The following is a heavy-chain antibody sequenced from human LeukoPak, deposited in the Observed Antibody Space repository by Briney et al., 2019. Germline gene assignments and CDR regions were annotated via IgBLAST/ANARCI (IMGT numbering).Heavy chain of an antibody. CDR1: GDTFTGYY. J-gene: IGHJ4*02. V-gene: IGHV1-2*02. D-gene: IGHD3-22*01. Sequence: ASVKVSCKASGDTFTGYYMHWVRQAPGQGLEWMGWINPNSGGTNYAQKFQGRVTMTRDTSISTAYMELSRLRSDDTAVYYCARAGGYYYDSSGYYLRYWGQGTLVTVSS. CDR2: INPNSGGT. CDR3: ARAGGYYYDSSGYYLRY.